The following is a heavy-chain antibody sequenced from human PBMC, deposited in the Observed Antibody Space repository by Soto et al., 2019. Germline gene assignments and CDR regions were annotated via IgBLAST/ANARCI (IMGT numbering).Heavy chain of an antibody. Sequence: QVPLVQSGAEVKKPGASVKVSCKASGYTFTSYGISWVRQAPGQGLEWMRWISAYNGNTNYAQKLQGRVTMTTDTPTSTAYMELRSLRSDDTAVYYCARDYYGSGSYSNWSDPWGQRTLVTVSS. CDR1: GYTFTSYG. D-gene: IGHD3-10*01. J-gene: IGHJ5*02. V-gene: IGHV1-18*01. CDR3: ARDYYGSGSYSNWSDP. CDR2: ISAYNGNT.